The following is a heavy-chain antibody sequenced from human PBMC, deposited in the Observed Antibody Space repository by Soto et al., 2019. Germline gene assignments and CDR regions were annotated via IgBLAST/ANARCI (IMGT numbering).Heavy chain of an antibody. J-gene: IGHJ5*02. V-gene: IGHV3-7*01. CDR3: ARDCSSTSCYGTT. Sequence: PGGSLRLSCAASGFTFSSYWMSWVRQAPGKGLEWVANIKQDGSEKYYVDSVKGRFTISRDNSKNTLYLQMNSLRAEDTAVYYCARDCSSTSCYGTTWGQGTLVTVSS. CDR1: GFTFSSYW. D-gene: IGHD2-2*01. CDR2: IKQDGSEK.